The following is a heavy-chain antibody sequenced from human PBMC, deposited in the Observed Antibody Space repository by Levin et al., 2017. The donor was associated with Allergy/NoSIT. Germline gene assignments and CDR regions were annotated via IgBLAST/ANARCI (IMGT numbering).Heavy chain of an antibody. CDR2: ISWNSGSI. CDR1: GFTFDDYA. D-gene: IGHD4-17*01. J-gene: IGHJ4*02. CDR3: AKDISGGDYGATDY. V-gene: IGHV3-9*01. Sequence: SLKISCAASGFTFDDYAMHWVRQAPGKGLEWVSGISWNSGSIGYADSVKGRFTISRDNAKNSLYLQMNSLRAEDTALYYCAKDISGGDYGATDYWGQGTLVTVSS.